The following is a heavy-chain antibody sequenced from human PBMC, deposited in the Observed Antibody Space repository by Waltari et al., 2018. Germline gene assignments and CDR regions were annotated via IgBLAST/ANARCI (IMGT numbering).Heavy chain of an antibody. Sequence: QFQLQESGPCLVKPSGTLSLTCAVTGDPMSCGYWWSWVRQPPGKGLEWIGQVYGGGKTNYNPSFASRVTVALDTYNKKFSLKVTSATAADTAVYYCARDRGRGLYLDSWGPGLLVTVSP. CDR2: VYGGGKT. J-gene: IGHJ4*02. D-gene: IGHD2-15*01. CDR1: GDPMSCGYW. CDR3: ARDRGRGLYLDS. V-gene: IGHV4-4*02.